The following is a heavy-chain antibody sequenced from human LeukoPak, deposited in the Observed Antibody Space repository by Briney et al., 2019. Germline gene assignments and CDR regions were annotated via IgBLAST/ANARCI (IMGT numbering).Heavy chain of an antibody. J-gene: IGHJ5*02. CDR2: IYVDGRTT. Sequence: GGSLRLSCVASGFTFSNYWMHWVRQPPGKGLVWVSRIYVDGRTTNYADSVKGRFTISRDNAKNTVYLEMNSLSVEDTATYYCIRDFQSADLWGQGTLVTVTS. CDR1: GFTFSNYW. V-gene: IGHV3-74*01. CDR3: IRDFQSADL.